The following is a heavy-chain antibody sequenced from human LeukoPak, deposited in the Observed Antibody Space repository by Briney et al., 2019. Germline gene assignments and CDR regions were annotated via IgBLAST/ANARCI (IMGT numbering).Heavy chain of an antibody. V-gene: IGHV3-21*01. CDR3: TRFSEVYYYVDV. D-gene: IGHD2/OR15-2a*01. CDR2: IRSYSSYI. CDR1: GFTFDTYN. Sequence: GGSLRLSCAASGFTFDTYNFNWVRQAPGKGLEWVASIRSYSSYIYYGDSVKGRFTISRDDAKESLHLEMNSLRVEDTAVYYCTRFSEVYYYVDVWGTGTMVTVSS. J-gene: IGHJ6*03.